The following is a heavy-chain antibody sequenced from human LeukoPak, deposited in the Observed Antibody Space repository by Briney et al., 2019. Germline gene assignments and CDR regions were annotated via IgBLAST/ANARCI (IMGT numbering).Heavy chain of an antibody. CDR2: IYTSGST. D-gene: IGHD3-10*01. CDR3: ARGIWFGDSPDFDY. J-gene: IGHJ4*02. CDR1: GGSISSGSYY. V-gene: IGHV4-61*02. Sequence: PSETLSLTCTVSGGSISSGSYYWSWIRQPAGKGLEWIGRIYTSGSTNYNPSLKSRVTISVDTSKNQFSLKLSSVTAADTAVYYCARGIWFGDSPDFDYWGQGTLVTVSS.